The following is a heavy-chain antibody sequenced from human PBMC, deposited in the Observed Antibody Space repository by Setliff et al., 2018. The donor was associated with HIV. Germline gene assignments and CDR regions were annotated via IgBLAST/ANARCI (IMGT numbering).Heavy chain of an antibody. CDR2: IYTSGST. J-gene: IGHJ6*02. V-gene: IGHV4-61*02. D-gene: IGHD3-16*01. CDR1: GGPISSETFS. CDR3: ARGGYYYYFGVDV. Sequence: SETLSLTCTVSGGPISSETFSWNWIRQPAGKGLEWIGSIYTSGSTEYNPSLKSLVTMSVDKSKNQFSLKLSSVTAADTAVYYCARGGYYYYFGVDVWGQGTTVTVSS.